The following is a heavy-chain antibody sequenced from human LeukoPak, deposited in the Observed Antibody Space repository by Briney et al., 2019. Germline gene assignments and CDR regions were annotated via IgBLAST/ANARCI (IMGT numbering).Heavy chain of an antibody. D-gene: IGHD6-25*01. V-gene: IGHV4-39*01. Sequence: SETLSLTCTVSGGSISSGDYYWSWIRQPPGKGLEWIGEINHSGSTNYNPSLKSRVTISVDTSKNQFSLKLSSVTAADTAVYYCARQSGLSRYWGQGTLVTVSS. CDR3: ARQSGLSRY. CDR1: GGSISSGDYY. J-gene: IGHJ4*02. CDR2: INHSGST.